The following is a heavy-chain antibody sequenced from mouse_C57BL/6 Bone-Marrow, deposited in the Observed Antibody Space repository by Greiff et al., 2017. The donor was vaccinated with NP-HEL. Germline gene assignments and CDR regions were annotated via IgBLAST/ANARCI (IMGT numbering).Heavy chain of an antibody. CDR1: GFSLTSYG. CDR3: ARNSLGYVSGYVLYFDV. V-gene: IGHV2-2*01. J-gene: IGHJ1*03. Sequence: VKLQESGPGLAQPSQSLSITCTVSGFSLTSYGVHWVRQSPGKGLEWLGVIWSGGSTDYNAAFISRRSISKDNSKSQVFFKMNSLQADDTAIYYCARNSLGYVSGYVLYFDVCGTGTAVTVSS. CDR2: IWSGGST. D-gene: IGHD1-1*01.